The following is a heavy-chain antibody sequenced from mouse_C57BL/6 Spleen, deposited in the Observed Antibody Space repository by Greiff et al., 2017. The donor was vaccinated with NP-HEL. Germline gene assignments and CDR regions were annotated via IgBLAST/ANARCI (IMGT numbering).Heavy chain of an antibody. CDR1: GYAFTNYL. V-gene: IGHV1-54*01. CDR3: ARGVRDDYDGYFDV. Sequence: QVQLQQSGAELVRPGTSVKVSCKASGYAFTNYLIEWVKQRPGQGLEWIGVINPGSGGTNYNEKFKGKATLTADKSSSTAYMQLSSLTSEDSAVYFCARGVRDDYDGYFDVWGTGTTVTVSS. D-gene: IGHD2-4*01. CDR2: INPGSGGT. J-gene: IGHJ1*03.